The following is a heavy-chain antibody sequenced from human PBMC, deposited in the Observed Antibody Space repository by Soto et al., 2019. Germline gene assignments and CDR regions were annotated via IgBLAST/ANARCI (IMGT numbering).Heavy chain of an antibody. J-gene: IGHJ5*02. CDR3: AAVATGSYNWFDP. CDR1: GVTFSTYW. CDR2: INSDGSRT. V-gene: IGHV3-74*01. Sequence: GGSLRLSCAASGVTFSTYWMHWVRQAPGKGLVWVSRINSDGSRTNYADSVKGRFTISRDNAKNTLYLQMNSLRAEDTAVYYRAAVATGSYNWFDPWGQGTLVTVSS. D-gene: IGHD1-26*01.